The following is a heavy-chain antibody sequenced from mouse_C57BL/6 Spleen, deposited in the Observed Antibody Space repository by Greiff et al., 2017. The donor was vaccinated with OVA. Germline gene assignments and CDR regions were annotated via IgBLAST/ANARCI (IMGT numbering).Heavy chain of an antibody. CDR3: ARSGVPTVVATDWYFDV. Sequence: QVQLQQPGAELVRPGSSVKLSCKASGYTFTSYWMHWVKQRPIQGLEWIGNIDPSDSETHYNQKFKDKATLTVDKSSSTAYMQLSSLTSEESAVYYCARSGVPTVVATDWYFDVWGTGTTVTVSS. J-gene: IGHJ1*03. D-gene: IGHD1-1*01. CDR2: IDPSDSET. CDR1: GYTFTSYW. V-gene: IGHV1-52*01.